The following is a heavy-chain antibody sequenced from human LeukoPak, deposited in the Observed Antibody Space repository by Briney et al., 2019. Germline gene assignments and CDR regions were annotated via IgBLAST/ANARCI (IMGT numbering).Heavy chain of an antibody. J-gene: IGHJ4*02. CDR1: GYTFTSYY. D-gene: IGHD5/OR15-5a*01. CDR2: INPSGGST. CDR3: ARDPSNSVGRHIFFDY. V-gene: IGHV1-46*01. Sequence: ASVKVSCKASGYTFTSYYMHWVRQAPGQGLEWMGIINPSGGSTSYSQKFHGRVTMTRAMSTSTVYMELSSLRSEDTAVYYCARDPSNSVGRHIFFDYWGQGTLLTVSS.